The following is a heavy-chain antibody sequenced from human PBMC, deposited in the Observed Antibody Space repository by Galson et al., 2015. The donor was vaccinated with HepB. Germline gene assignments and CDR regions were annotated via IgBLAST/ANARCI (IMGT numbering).Heavy chain of an antibody. CDR3: ARPGNYGSGSYYNAPFDY. J-gene: IGHJ4*02. Sequence: SVKVSCKASGYTFTSYAMHWVRQAPGQRLEWMGWINARNGNTKYSQKFQGRVTITRDTSASTAYMELSSLRSEDTAVYYCARPGNYGSGSYYNAPFDYWGQGTLVTVSS. CDR2: INARNGNT. V-gene: IGHV1-3*01. D-gene: IGHD3-10*01. CDR1: GYTFTSYA.